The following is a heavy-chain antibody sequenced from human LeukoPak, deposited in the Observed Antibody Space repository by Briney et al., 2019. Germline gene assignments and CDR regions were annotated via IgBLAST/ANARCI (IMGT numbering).Heavy chain of an antibody. CDR2: IYHGGST. Sequence: SETLSLTCAVSGGSFNSGGYSWSWIRQPPGKGPEWIGYIYHGGSTHYNSSLKSRVTISVDKSKNQFSLNLYSVTAADTAVYYCARVAFYGAIPDDIWGQGTMVTVSS. CDR3: ARVAFYGAIPDDI. CDR1: GGSFNSGGYS. V-gene: IGHV4-30-2*01. J-gene: IGHJ3*02. D-gene: IGHD2-21*01.